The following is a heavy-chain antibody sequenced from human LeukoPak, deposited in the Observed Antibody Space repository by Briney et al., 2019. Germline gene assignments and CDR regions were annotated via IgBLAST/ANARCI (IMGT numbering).Heavy chain of an antibody. J-gene: IGHJ4*02. CDR2: INPSGGST. D-gene: IGHD1-7*01. Sequence: ASVKVSCKASGYTFISYYMHWVRQAPGQGLEWMGIINPSGGSTSYAQKFQGRVTMTRDTSTSTVYMELSSLRSEDTAVYYCARDRGDNWNYDHFDYWGQGTLVTVSS. CDR3: ARDRGDNWNYDHFDY. CDR1: GYTFISYY. V-gene: IGHV1-46*01.